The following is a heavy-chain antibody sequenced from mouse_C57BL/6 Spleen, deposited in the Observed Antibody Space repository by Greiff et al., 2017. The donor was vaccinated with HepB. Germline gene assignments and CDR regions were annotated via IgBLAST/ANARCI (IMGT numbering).Heavy chain of an antibody. J-gene: IGHJ4*01. V-gene: IGHV1-53*01. CDR1: GYTFTSYW. D-gene: IGHD2-1*01. Sequence: QVQLQQPGPELVKPGASVKLSCKASGYTFTSYWMHWVKQRPGQGLEWIGNINPSNGGTNYNEKFKSKATLTVDKSSSTAYMQLSSLTSEDSAVYYCARLGIYYGNYDYAMDYWGQGTSVTVSS. CDR2: INPSNGGT. CDR3: ARLGIYYGNYDYAMDY.